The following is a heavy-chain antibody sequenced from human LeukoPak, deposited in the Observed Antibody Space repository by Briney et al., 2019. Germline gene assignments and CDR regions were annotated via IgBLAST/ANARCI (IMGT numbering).Heavy chain of an antibody. CDR3: ARDPFYGDYYFDY. D-gene: IGHD4-17*01. CDR2: INTGNGNT. Sequence: ASVKVSCKASGYTSISYTLHWVRQAPGQRLEWMGWINTGNGNTKYSQKFQGRVTITRDTSASTTYMELGNLGSEDTAVYYCARDPFYGDYYFDYWGRGTLVTVSS. J-gene: IGHJ4*02. CDR1: GYTSISYT. V-gene: IGHV1-3*04.